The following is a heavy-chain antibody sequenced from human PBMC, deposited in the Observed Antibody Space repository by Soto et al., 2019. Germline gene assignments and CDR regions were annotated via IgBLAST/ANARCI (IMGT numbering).Heavy chain of an antibody. D-gene: IGHD3-9*01. CDR3: ARDWKDGYHDISTDYYGMDV. J-gene: IGHJ6*02. CDR2: IYYSGST. V-gene: IGHV4-59*01. CDR1: GGSISSYY. Sequence: SETLSLTCTVSGGSISSYYWSWIRQPPGKGLEWIGYIYYSGSTNYNPSLKSRVTISVDTSKNQFSLKLSSVTAADTAVYYCARDWKDGYHDISTDYYGMDVWGQGSTVTVS.